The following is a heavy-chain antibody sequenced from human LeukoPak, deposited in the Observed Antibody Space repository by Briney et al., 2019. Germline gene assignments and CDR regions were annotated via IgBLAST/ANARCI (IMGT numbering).Heavy chain of an antibody. D-gene: IGHD4-23*01. CDR3: ARVGTVVTPSLVY. CDR1: GYTFTSYD. CDR2: MNPNSGNT. J-gene: IGHJ4*02. Sequence: GASVKLSCKASGYTFTSYDTNWVRQATGQGLEWMGWMNPNSGNTGYAQTFQGRVTMTRNTSISTAYMELSSLRSEDTAVYYCARVGTVVTPSLVYWGQGTLVTVPS. V-gene: IGHV1-8*01.